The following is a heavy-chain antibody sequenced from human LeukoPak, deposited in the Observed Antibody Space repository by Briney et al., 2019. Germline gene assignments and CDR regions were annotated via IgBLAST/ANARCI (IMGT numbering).Heavy chain of an antibody. J-gene: IGHJ6*03. CDR3: AREILVRGVYYYYMDV. D-gene: IGHD3-10*01. CDR1: GGSISSYY. Sequence: SETLSLTCTVSGGSISSYYWSWIRQPAGKGLEWIGRIYTSGSSNYNPSLKSRGTIYLDTYKNQFSLKLSSVTAADTAVYYCAREILVRGVYYYYMDVWGKGTTVTISS. CDR2: IYTSGSS. V-gene: IGHV4-4*07.